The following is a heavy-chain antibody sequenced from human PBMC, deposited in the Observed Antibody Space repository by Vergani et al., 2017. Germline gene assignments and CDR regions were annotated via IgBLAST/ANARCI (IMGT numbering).Heavy chain of an antibody. CDR1: GDSVISTDYH. CDR3: ASKRGACRAAYCHSYDF. V-gene: IGHV4-39*01. D-gene: IGHD2-15*01. Sequence: QMQLQESGPGLVKASETLSLTCTVSGDSVISTDYHWGWLRQPPGKGLEWIGSMDYSGSTSYNPSLESRISISFETPKNQFSLRLTSVTAADTAVYYCASKRGACRAAYCHSYDFWGPGTLVGVSS. J-gene: IGHJ4*02. CDR2: MDYSGST.